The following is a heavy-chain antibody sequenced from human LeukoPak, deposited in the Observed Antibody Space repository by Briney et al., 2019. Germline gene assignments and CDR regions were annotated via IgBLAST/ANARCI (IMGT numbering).Heavy chain of an antibody. CDR1: GYTLTELS. CDR2: FDPEDGET. J-gene: IGHJ4*02. Sequence: ASVKVSCKVSGYTLTELSMHWVRQAPGKGLEWMGGFDPEDGETIYAQKFQGRVTMTEDTSTDTAYMELSSLGSEDTAVYYCATLLHDSSGFDYWGQGTLVTVSS. CDR3: ATLLHDSSGFDY. D-gene: IGHD3-22*01. V-gene: IGHV1-24*01.